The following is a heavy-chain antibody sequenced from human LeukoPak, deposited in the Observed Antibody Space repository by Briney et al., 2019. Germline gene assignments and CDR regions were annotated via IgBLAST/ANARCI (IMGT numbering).Heavy chain of an antibody. CDR2: ISSSGGTT. Sequence: GGSLRLSCAASGFTLSSYAMNWVRQAPGKGLEWVSVISSSGGTTYYSDSVKGRFIISRDNSKNTLYLHMNSLRAEDTAVYYCAKAGIAVPATPEYCGQGTQVTVSS. V-gene: IGHV3-23*01. CDR3: AKAGIAVPATPEY. CDR1: GFTLSSYA. J-gene: IGHJ4*02. D-gene: IGHD6-19*01.